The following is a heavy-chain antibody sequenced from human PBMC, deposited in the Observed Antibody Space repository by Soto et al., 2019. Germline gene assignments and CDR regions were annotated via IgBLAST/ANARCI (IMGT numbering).Heavy chain of an antibody. Sequence: GGSLRLSCAASGFTFSSYSMNWVRQAPGKGLEWVSSISSSSSYIYYADSVKGRFTISRDNAKNSLYLQMNSLRAEDTAVYYCARDRRLTGSTADYWGQGTLVTVSS. CDR3: ARDRRLTGSTADY. V-gene: IGHV3-21*01. CDR1: GFTFSSYS. J-gene: IGHJ4*02. D-gene: IGHD1-7*01. CDR2: ISSSSSYI.